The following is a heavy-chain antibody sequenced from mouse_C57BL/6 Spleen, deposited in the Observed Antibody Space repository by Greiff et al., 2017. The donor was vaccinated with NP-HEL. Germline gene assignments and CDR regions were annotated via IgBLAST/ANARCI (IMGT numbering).Heavy chain of an antibody. CDR3: ARGTGYFDY. CDR2: IYPGGGYT. J-gene: IGHJ2*01. D-gene: IGHD3-3*01. V-gene: IGHV1-63*01. Sequence: VQLVESGAELVRPGTSVKMSCKASGYTFTNYWIGWAKQRPGHGLEWIGDIYPGGGYTNYNEKFKGKATLTADKSSSTAYMQFSSLTSEDSAIYYCARGTGYFDYWGQGTTLTVSS. CDR1: GYTFTNYW.